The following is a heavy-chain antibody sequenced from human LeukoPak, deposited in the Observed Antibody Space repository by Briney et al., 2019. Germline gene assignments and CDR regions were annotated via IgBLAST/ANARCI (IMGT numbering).Heavy chain of an antibody. CDR2: ISAYNGNT. V-gene: IGHV1-18*01. CDR3: ARDENRAVAATVSLAPLSGSREYYYYGMDV. J-gene: IGHJ6*02. CDR1: GYSFTSSG. D-gene: IGHD6-19*01. Sequence: ASVKVSCKASGYSFTSSGFSWVRQAPGQGLEWMGWISAYNGNTNYAQKLQGRVTMTTDTSTSTAYMELRSLRSDDTAVYYCARDENRAVAATVSLAPLSGSREYYYYGMDVWGQGTTVTVSS.